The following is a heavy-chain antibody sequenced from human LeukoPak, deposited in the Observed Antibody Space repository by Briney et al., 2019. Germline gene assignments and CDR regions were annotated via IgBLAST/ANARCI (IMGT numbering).Heavy chain of an antibody. CDR2: IYTSGST. Sequence: SETLSLTCTVSGGSISSYYWSWIRQPPGKGLEWIGYIYTSGSTNYNPSLKSRVTISVDTSENQFSLKLSSVTAADTAVYYCARHGEMATSDYYYYMDVWGKGTTVTVSS. J-gene: IGHJ6*03. CDR3: ARHGEMATSDYYYYMDV. V-gene: IGHV4-4*09. D-gene: IGHD5-24*01. CDR1: GGSISSYY.